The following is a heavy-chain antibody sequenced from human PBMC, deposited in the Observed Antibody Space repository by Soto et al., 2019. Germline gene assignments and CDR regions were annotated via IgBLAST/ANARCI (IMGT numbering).Heavy chain of an antibody. V-gene: IGHV3-15*01. Sequence: EVQLVESGGGLVKPGGSLRLSCAASGFTFSNGWMSWVRQAPGKGLEWVGRIKSKLAGGTTDYSAPVKGRFIISRDDSKDSRYRKRTSLKPEDTPVYYCATDSTQTFCDVGPCSSVQTKIHASWGQGPLVTVSS. J-gene: IGHJ5*02. D-gene: IGHD2-15*01. CDR3: ATDSTQTFCDVGPCSSVQTKIHAS. CDR1: GFTFSNGW. CDR2: IKSKLAGGTT.